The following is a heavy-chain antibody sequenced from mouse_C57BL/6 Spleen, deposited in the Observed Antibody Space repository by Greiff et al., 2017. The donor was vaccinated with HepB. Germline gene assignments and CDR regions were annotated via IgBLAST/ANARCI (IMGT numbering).Heavy chain of an antibody. Sequence: QVQLQQSGAELVKPGASVKMSCKASGYTFTSYWITWVKQRPGQGLEWIGDIYPGSGSTNYNEKFKSKATLTVDTSSSTAYMQLSSLTSEDSAVYYCARCHYYGSSSFAYWGQGTLVTVSA. D-gene: IGHD1-1*01. CDR1: GYTFTSYW. J-gene: IGHJ3*01. V-gene: IGHV1-55*01. CDR3: ARCHYYGSSSFAY. CDR2: IYPGSGST.